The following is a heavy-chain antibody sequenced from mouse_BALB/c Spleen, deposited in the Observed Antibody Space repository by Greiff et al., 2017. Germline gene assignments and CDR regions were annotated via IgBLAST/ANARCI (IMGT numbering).Heavy chain of an antibody. CDR2: IDPENGNT. D-gene: IGHD2-2*01. CDR3: AGYYDAMDY. V-gene: IGHV14-1*02. CDR1: GFNIKDYY. Sequence: VQLKESGAELVRPGALVKLSCKASGFNIKDYYMHWVKQRPEQGLEWIGWIDPENGNTIYDPKFQGKASITADTSSNTAYLQLSSLTSEDTAVYYCAGYYDAMDYWGQGTSVTVSS. J-gene: IGHJ4*01.